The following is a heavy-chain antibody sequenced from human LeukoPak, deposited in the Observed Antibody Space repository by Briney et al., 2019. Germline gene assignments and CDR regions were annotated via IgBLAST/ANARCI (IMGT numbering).Heavy chain of an antibody. CDR2: VNHSGRT. Sequence: SETLSLTCAVYGGSFSDYWWTWIRQSPGKGLEWIGEVNHSGRTNYNPSLKSRVSISVDRSKKQFSLKLTSVTAADTALYYCARDWGSYDTWGQGTLVTVSS. V-gene: IGHV4-34*01. J-gene: IGHJ5*02. D-gene: IGHD3-16*01. CDR3: ARDWGSYDT. CDR1: GGSFSDYW.